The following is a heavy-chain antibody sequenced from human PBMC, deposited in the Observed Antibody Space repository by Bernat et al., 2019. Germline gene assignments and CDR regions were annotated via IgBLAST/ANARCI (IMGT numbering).Heavy chain of an antibody. CDR3: ARARRDRDSSGYYPPGAFDI. Sequence: QVQLQESGPGLVKPSETLSLTCTVSAGSISSNNYFWGWIREPPGKGLEWIGSVYSSGSTYYNPSLKGRVTISVDTSKNQFSLKLSSVTAADTAVYYCARARRDRDSSGYYPPGAFDIWGQGTMVTVSS. CDR2: VYSSGST. CDR1: AGSISSNNYF. V-gene: IGHV4-39*01. J-gene: IGHJ3*02. D-gene: IGHD3-22*01.